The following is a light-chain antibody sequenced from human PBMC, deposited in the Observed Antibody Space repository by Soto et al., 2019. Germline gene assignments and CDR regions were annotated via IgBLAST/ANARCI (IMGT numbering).Light chain of an antibody. CDR1: QSVSSTY. J-gene: IGKJ2*01. Sequence: EIVLTQSPGTLSLSPGERATLSCRASQSVSSTYLAWYQQKAGQAPRLLIYGASSRATGIPDRFSGSGSRISCTLTISRLEPEDSAVYYCQQSGNSPLYTFGRGTKLEIK. V-gene: IGKV3-20*01. CDR2: GAS. CDR3: QQSGNSPLYT.